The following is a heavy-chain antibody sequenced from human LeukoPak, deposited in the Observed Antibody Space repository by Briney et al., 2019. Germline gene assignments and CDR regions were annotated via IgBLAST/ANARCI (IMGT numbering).Heavy chain of an antibody. CDR1: GYTFTSYG. Sequence: ASVKVSCKTSGYTFTSYGISWVRQAPGQGLEWMGWISAYNGNTNYAQKLQGRVTMTTDTSTSTAYMELRSLRSGDTAVYYCARQYYYDSSGYYYHWGQGTLVTVSS. D-gene: IGHD3-22*01. J-gene: IGHJ5*02. CDR2: ISAYNGNT. CDR3: ARQYYYDSSGYYYH. V-gene: IGHV1-18*01.